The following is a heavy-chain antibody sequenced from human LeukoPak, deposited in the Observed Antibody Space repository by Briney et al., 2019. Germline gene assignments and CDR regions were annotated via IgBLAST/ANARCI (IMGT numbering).Heavy chain of an antibody. J-gene: IGHJ4*02. CDR3: AREEAEDYGDYVVCVAGMDY. Sequence: ASVTVSFTASGYTFTIYGISWVRQAPGQGLEWMGWISAYNGNKNYSQKLQGRVTMTTDTSTSTAYMELRSLRSDDTAVYYCAREEAEDYGDYVVCVAGMDYWGQGTLVTVSS. D-gene: IGHD4-17*01. CDR1: GYTFTIYG. V-gene: IGHV1-18*01. CDR2: ISAYNGNK.